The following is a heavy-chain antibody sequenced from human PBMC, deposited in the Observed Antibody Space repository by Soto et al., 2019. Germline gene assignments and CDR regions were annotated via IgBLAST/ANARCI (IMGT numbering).Heavy chain of an antibody. CDR2: ISGNGANT. CDR3: AKDLILAARQGDYFDY. Sequence: LSLSFATSGFTFSSYVMSLVRQAPLKGLEWVSTISGNGANTDYADSVKGRFTISRDKSKNTLFLQMNSLRAEDTAVYYCAKDLILAARQGDYFDYWGQGTLVTVSS. V-gene: IGHV3-23*01. J-gene: IGHJ4*02. D-gene: IGHD6-6*01. CDR1: GFTFSSYV.